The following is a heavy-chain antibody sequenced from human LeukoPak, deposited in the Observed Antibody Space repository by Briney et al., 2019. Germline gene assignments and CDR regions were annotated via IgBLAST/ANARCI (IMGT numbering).Heavy chain of an antibody. CDR3: ARVGPLWFGELFTPLPYYYYYGMDV. Sequence: PSETLSLTCTVSGGYISSGGYYWSWIRQAPGKGLEWVSYISSSSSTIYYADSVKGRFTISRDNAKNSLYLQMNSLRDEDTAVYYCARVGPLWFGELFTPLPYYYYYGMDVWGQGTTVTVSS. CDR1: GGYISSGGYY. J-gene: IGHJ6*02. CDR2: ISSSSSTI. D-gene: IGHD3-10*01. V-gene: IGHV3-11*04.